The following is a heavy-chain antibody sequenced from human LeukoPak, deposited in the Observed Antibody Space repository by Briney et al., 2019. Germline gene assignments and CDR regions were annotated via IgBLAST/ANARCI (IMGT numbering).Heavy chain of an antibody. Sequence: GGSLRLSCAASGFPFSSYAVHWVRQAPGKGLEWVAVISYDGSNKYYADSVKGRFTICRDNSKNTLYLQMSSLRADDTAVYYCAKDRRYIYGYIDYWGQGTLVTVSS. J-gene: IGHJ4*02. CDR3: AKDRRYIYGYIDY. CDR2: ISYDGSNK. V-gene: IGHV3-30*18. D-gene: IGHD5-18*01. CDR1: GFPFSSYA.